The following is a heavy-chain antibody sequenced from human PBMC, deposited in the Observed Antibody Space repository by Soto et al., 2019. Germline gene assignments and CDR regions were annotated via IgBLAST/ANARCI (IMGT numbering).Heavy chain of an antibody. J-gene: IGHJ4*02. CDR2: ISYNSGSI. CDR3: TNGSPYHSGADY. D-gene: IGHD5-12*01. CDR1: GFTFDDFA. V-gene: IGHV3-9*01. Sequence: VQLVESGGGLVQPGRSLRLSCVASGFTFDDFAMHWVRQAPGKGLEWVSGISYNSGSIGYAASVKGRFTISRDNGKNSLYLQMKSLTPEDTALYYCTNGSPYHSGADYWGQGTLVTVSS.